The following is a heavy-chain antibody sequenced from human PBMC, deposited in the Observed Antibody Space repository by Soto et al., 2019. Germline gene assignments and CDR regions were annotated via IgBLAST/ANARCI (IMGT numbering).Heavy chain of an antibody. D-gene: IGHD6-13*01. CDR3: ARSAAAGKYYYGMDV. J-gene: IGHJ6*02. V-gene: IGHV5-51*01. Sequence: GESLKISCKGSGYSFTSYWIGWVRQMPGKGLECMGIIYPGDSDTRYSPSFQGQVTISADKSISTAYLQWSSLKASDTAMYYCARSAAAGKYYYGMDVWGQGTTVTVAS. CDR1: GYSFTSYW. CDR2: IYPGDSDT.